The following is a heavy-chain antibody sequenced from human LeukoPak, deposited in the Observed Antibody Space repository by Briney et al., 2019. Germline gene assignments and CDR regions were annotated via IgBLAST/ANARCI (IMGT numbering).Heavy chain of an antibody. Sequence: GRSLRLSCAASGFTFSNYAMHWVCQAPGKGLEWVAVISYDGSNKYYADSVKGRFTISRDNSKNTLYLQMNSLRAEDTVVYYCAREPYSSGWYFSYYFDYWGQGTLVTVSS. CDR3: AREPYSSGWYFSYYFDY. V-gene: IGHV3-30-3*01. CDR1: GFTFSNYA. D-gene: IGHD6-19*01. CDR2: ISYDGSNK. J-gene: IGHJ4*02.